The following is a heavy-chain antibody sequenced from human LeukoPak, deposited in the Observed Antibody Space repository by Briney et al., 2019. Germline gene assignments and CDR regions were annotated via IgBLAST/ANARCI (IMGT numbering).Heavy chain of an antibody. D-gene: IGHD5-12*01. J-gene: IGHJ4*02. CDR3: ARGYSH. Sequence: SETLSLTCSVSGDSITSGDSYWTWIRQPAGRGLEWIGLIYTSGSTKYNPSLKSRITMSLDTSKNQISLQLNSVTAADTAVYYCARGYSHWGQGTLVTVSS. CDR2: IYTSGST. V-gene: IGHV4-61*02. CDR1: GDSITSGDSY.